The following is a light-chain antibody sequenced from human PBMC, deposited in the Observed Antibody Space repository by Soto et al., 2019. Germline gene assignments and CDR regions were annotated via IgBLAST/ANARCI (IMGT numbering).Light chain of an antibody. V-gene: IGKV3D-15*01. CDR3: QQYNNRLSLT. CDR2: DAS. CDR1: QDINTY. Sequence: TQSPATLSLSPGEKAILSCRASQDINTYLGWYQQKPGQPPRLLIYDASNRASGIPARFSGSGSGTEFTLTISSLQSEDFAVYYCQQYNNRLSLTFGGGTMVAIK. J-gene: IGKJ4*01.